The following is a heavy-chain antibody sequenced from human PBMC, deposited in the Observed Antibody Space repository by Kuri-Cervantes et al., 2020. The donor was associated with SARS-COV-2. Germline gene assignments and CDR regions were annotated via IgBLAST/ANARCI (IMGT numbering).Heavy chain of an antibody. D-gene: IGHD4-11*01. J-gene: IGHJ3*02. V-gene: IGHV1-69*04. Sequence: SVKVSCKASGGTLSTYTITWVRQAPGQGLEWMGRIIPVLRVENYAQKFQGRVTITAGKSTNTAYMELTSLRSEDTAVYYCARDSEMTRDAFEIWGQGTMVTVSS. CDR2: IIPVLRVE. CDR3: ARDSEMTRDAFEI. CDR1: GGTLSTYT.